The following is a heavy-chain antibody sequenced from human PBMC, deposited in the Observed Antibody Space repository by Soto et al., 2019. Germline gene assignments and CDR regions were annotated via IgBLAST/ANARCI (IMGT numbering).Heavy chain of an antibody. CDR2: ICWDDSK. V-gene: IGHV2-5*02. Sequence: SGPTLVNPTQTLTLTCTFSGFSLTTSGVGVGWIRQPPGKALEWLALICWDDSKLYSPSLRSRVTITQDTSRNQVVLTMTSMDPVDTATYYCAYRRLHLGELSAWGQGTLVTVSS. CDR1: GFSLTTSGVG. CDR3: AYRRLHLGELSA. D-gene: IGHD3-16*02. J-gene: IGHJ5*02.